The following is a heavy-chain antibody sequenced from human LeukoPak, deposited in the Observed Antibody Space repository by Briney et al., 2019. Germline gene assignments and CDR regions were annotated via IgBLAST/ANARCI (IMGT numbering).Heavy chain of an antibody. CDR2: ISSSSSYI. D-gene: IGHD1-20*01. J-gene: IGHJ4*02. CDR3: ARAHNWKYGTFDY. V-gene: IGHV3-21*01. CDR1: GFTFSSYG. Sequence: GGSLRLSCAASGFTFSSYGMSWVRQAPGKGREGVSCISSSSSYIYNADSVKGRFTISRDNAKNSLYLQMNSLRVEDTAVYYCARAHNWKYGTFDYWGQGTLVTVSS.